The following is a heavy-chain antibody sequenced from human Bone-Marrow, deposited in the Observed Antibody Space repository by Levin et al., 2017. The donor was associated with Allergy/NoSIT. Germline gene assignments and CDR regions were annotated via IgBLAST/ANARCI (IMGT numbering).Heavy chain of an antibody. CDR1: GFSLSTGGVG. CDR3: AHRLCPTTTVTWYVDL. CDR2: LYWADDK. V-gene: IGHV2-5*02. Sequence: SGPTLVKPPQTLTLTCSFSGFSLSTGGVGVGWFRQPPGKALEWLALLYWADDKRYSPSLESRLTISKDTTKNQVALRMTNMDPADTATYYWAHRLCPTTTVTWYVDLWGPGTVVTVSS. D-gene: IGHD4-17*01. J-gene: IGHJ2*01.